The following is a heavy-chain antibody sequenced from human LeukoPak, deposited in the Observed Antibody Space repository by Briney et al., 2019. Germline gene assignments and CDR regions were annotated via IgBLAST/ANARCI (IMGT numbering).Heavy chain of an antibody. V-gene: IGHV1-18*01. D-gene: IGHD2-2*02. CDR3: ARREAAAIPEGAFDI. Sequence: ASVKVSCKASGYTFTSYGISWVRQAPGQGLEWMGWISAYNGNTNYAQKLQGRVTMTTDTSTSTAYMELRSLRSEDTAVYYCARREAAAIPEGAFDIWGQGTMVTVSS. CDR2: ISAYNGNT. J-gene: IGHJ3*02. CDR1: GYTFTSYG.